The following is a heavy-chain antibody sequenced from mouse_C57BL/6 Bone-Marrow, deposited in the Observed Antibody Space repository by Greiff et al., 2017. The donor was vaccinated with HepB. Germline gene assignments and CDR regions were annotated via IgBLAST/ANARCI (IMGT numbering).Heavy chain of an antibody. V-gene: IGHV5-4*03. J-gene: IGHJ1*03. CDR3: ARASSYYSNPWYFDV. CDR1: GFTFSSYA. Sequence: EVKVVESGGGLVKPGGSLKLSCAASGFTFSSYAMSWVRQTPEKRLEWVATISDGGSYTYYPDNVKGRFTISRDNAKNNLYLQMSHLKSEDTAMYYCARASSYYSNPWYFDVWGTGTTVTVSS. D-gene: IGHD2-5*01. CDR2: ISDGGSYT.